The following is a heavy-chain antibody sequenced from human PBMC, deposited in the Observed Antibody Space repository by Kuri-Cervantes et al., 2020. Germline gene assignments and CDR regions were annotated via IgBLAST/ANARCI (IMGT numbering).Heavy chain of an antibody. Sequence: GSLRLSCAVSGGSISSSNWWSWVRQPPGKGLEWIGEIYHSGSTNYNPSLKSRVTISVDKSKNQFSLKLSSVTAADTAVYYCARQHPYYYDSSGYYRGDWFDPWGQGTLVTVSS. J-gene: IGHJ5*02. D-gene: IGHD3-22*01. CDR2: IYHSGST. CDR3: ARQHPYYYDSSGYYRGDWFDP. CDR1: GGSISSSNW. V-gene: IGHV4-4*02.